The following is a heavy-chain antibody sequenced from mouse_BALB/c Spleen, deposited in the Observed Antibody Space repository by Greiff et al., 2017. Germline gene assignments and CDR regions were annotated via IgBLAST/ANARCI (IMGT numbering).Heavy chain of an antibody. CDR3: ARDGGYYGNYEFAY. D-gene: IGHD2-1*01. V-gene: IGHV5-6-4*01. CDR1: GFTFSSYT. Sequence: EVQRVESGGGLVKPGGSLKLSCAASGFTFSSYTMSWVRQTPEKRLEWVATISSGGSYTYYPDSVKGRFTISRDNAKNTLYLQMSSLKSEDTAMYYCARDGGYYGNYEFAYWGQGTLVTVSA. J-gene: IGHJ3*01. CDR2: ISSGGSYT.